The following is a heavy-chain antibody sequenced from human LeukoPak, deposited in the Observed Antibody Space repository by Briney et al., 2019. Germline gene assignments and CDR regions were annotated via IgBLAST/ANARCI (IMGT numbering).Heavy chain of an antibody. Sequence: SETLSLTCTVSGGSISSSSYYWGWIRQPPGKGLEWIGSIFYSGNTYYSPSLKSRVTISLDTSKNQFSLKLSSVTAADTAVYYCARGLYDILTGAWYFDLWGRGTLATVSS. V-gene: IGHV4-39*07. CDR3: ARGLYDILTGAWYFDL. CDR2: IFYSGNT. CDR1: GGSISSSSYY. J-gene: IGHJ2*01. D-gene: IGHD3-9*01.